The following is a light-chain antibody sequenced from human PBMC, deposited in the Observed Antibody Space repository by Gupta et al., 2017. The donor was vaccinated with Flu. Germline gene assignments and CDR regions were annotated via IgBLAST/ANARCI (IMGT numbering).Light chain of an antibody. V-gene: IGKV1-39*01. Sequence: PSSVYASVGERVTISCRASQRISKYLHWYRQYPGKAPKLLIYGASSVESGVPSRFSGSGSGTDFTLTIIMPQPQDFATYYCHQRDTAPQTFGQGAKV. CDR1: QRISKY. CDR2: GAS. J-gene: IGKJ1*01. CDR3: HQRDTAPQT.